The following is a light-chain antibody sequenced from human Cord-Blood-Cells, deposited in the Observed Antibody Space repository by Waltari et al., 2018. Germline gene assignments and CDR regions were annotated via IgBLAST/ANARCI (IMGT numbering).Light chain of an antibody. V-gene: IGLV2-23*01. CDR1: SSDVGSYNL. CDR2: EGS. J-gene: IGLJ3*02. CDR3: CSYAGSSTSWV. Sequence: QSALTQPASVSGSPGQLITLSCTGTSSDVGSYNLVSWYQQHPGKAPKLMIYEGSKRPSGVSNRFSGSKSGNTASLTISGLQAEDEADYYCCSYAGSSTSWVFGGGTKLTVL.